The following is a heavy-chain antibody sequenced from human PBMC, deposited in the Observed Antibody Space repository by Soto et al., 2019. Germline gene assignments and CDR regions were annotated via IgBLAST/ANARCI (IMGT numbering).Heavy chain of an antibody. Sequence: SGPTLVNPTQTLTLTCTFSGFSLSTSGMCVSWIRQPPGKALEWLALIDWDDDKYYSTSLKTRLTISKDTSKNQVVLTMTNMDPVDTATYYCARSSFDYDVWSGYSRQTNWFDPWGQGTLVTVSS. CDR1: GFSLSTSGMC. CDR3: ARSSFDYDVWSGYSRQTNWFDP. D-gene: IGHD3-3*01. CDR2: IDWDDDK. V-gene: IGHV2-70*01. J-gene: IGHJ5*02.